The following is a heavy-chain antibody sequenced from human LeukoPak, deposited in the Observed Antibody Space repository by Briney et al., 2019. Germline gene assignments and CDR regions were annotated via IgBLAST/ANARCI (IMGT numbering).Heavy chain of an antibody. CDR1: GGSISSTNW. Sequence: SETLSLTCAVSGGSISSTNWWSWVRQSPGEGLEWIGEIYYTGTANYNASLKSRVSMSVDKSKNQFSLKLSSVTAADTAVYYCARYYDYVWGKSFYFDYWGQGILVTVSS. J-gene: IGHJ4*02. V-gene: IGHV4-4*02. CDR2: IYYTGTA. D-gene: IGHD3-16*01. CDR3: ARYYDYVWGKSFYFDY.